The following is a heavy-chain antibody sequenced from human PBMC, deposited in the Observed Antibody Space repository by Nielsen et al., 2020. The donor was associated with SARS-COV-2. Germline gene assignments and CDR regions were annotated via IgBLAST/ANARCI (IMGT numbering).Heavy chain of an antibody. V-gene: IGHV3-74*03. J-gene: IGHJ6*03. D-gene: IGHD3-3*01. CDR1: GFTFSSTW. Sequence: GGSLRLSCSASGFTFSSTWMDWVRQAPGQGLVWVSRINPSGSGKAYADLVKGRFAVSRDNAGNTVFLQMNSLRVEDTAVYYCAGGADFWSGTQKYYMDVWGKGTTVTVSS. CDR3: AGGADFWSGTQKYYMDV. CDR2: INPSGSGK.